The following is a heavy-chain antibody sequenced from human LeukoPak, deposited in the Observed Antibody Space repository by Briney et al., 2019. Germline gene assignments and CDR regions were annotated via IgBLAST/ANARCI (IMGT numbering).Heavy chain of an antibody. J-gene: IGHJ4*02. CDR1: GYSFILYG. CDR2: ISTSTGDT. D-gene: IGHD3-10*01. Sequence: ASVKVSCKTSGYSFILYGISWVRQAPGQGPEWMGWISTSTGDTKYTQKFQGRVTLTTDTSTSTAYMELSRLRSDDTAVYYCARGSITMVRGVDTGHDYWGQGTLVTVSS. CDR3: ARGSITMVRGVDTGHDY. V-gene: IGHV1-18*01.